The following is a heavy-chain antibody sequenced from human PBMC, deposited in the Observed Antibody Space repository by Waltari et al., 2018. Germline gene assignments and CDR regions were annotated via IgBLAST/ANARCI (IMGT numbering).Heavy chain of an antibody. Sequence: HVQLEQSGAEVKKPGSSVKVSCKASGGTFSSYTVTWVRQAPGQGLEWMGIIIPFLGISKYAQSLQARLTITVDQSTNTGYMELNNLRPEDTGVYYCARSGEMKGTVDYWGQGTLVTVSS. CDR2: IIPFLGIS. CDR1: GGTFSSYT. D-gene: IGHD1-1*01. J-gene: IGHJ4*02. V-gene: IGHV1-69*02. CDR3: ARSGEMKGTVDY.